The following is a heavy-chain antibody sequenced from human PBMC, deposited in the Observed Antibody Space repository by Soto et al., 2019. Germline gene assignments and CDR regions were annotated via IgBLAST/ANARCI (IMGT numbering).Heavy chain of an antibody. D-gene: IGHD6-25*01. Sequence: SETLSLTCAVYGGSFSGYYWSWIRQPPGKGLEWIGEINHSGSTNYNPSLKSRVTISVDTSKNQFPLKLSSVTAADTAVYYCARASIAAHDAFDIWGQGTMVTVSS. CDR1: GGSFSGYY. J-gene: IGHJ3*02. V-gene: IGHV4-34*01. CDR3: ARASIAAHDAFDI. CDR2: INHSGST.